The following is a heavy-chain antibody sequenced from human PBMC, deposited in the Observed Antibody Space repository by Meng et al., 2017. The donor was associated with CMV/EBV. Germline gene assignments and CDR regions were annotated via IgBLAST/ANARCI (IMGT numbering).Heavy chain of an antibody. J-gene: IGHJ4*02. CDR1: GFTFSSYS. Sequence: GESLKLSCAASGFTFSSYSMNWVRQAPGKGLELVSYISSSSSTIYYADSVKGRFTISRDNAKNSLYLQMNSLRAEDTAVYYCARDLLPGERITIFGVVIPAGFGYWGQGTLVTVSS. D-gene: IGHD3-3*01. CDR2: ISSSSSTI. V-gene: IGHV3-48*04. CDR3: ARDLLPGERITIFGVVIPAGFGY.